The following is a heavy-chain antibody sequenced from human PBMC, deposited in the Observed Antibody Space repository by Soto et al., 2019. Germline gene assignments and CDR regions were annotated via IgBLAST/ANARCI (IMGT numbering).Heavy chain of an antibody. V-gene: IGHV1-69*01. CDR1: GGTFSSYA. CDR3: ARSGFGVVTRYGMDV. D-gene: IGHD3-3*01. Sequence: QVQLVQSGAEVKKPGSSVKVSCKASGGTFSSYAISWVRQAPGQGLEWMGGIIPIFGTANYAQKFQGIVTITADESTSTAYMALSSLRSEDTAVYYCARSGFGVVTRYGMDVWGQGTTVTVSS. CDR2: IIPIFGTA. J-gene: IGHJ6*02.